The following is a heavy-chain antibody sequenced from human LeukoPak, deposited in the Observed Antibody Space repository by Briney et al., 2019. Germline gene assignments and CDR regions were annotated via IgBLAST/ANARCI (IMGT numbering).Heavy chain of an antibody. CDR1: GYTFTSYD. CDR3: ARSPVGVRKKHDF. Sequence: ASVKVSCKASGYTFTSYDINWVRQATGQGLEWMGWMNPTSGHAGYAQSFQGRVTMTRDTSITTAYMELNSLTSDDTAVYYCARSPVGVRKKHDFWGKGTLVIVSS. V-gene: IGHV1-8*01. J-gene: IGHJ4*02. CDR2: MNPTSGHA. D-gene: IGHD3-10*01.